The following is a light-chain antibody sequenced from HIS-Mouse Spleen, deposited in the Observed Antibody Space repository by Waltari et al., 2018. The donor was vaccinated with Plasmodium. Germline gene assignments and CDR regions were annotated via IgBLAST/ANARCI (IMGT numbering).Light chain of an antibody. CDR1: SSNIGHYY. V-gene: IGLV1-51*01. CDR2: DNN. CDR3: GTWDSSLSAGVV. Sequence: QPVLTQPPSVSAAPGQKVTIPCSGSSSNIGHYYVSWYQQHPGTAPKLLIYDNNKRPSGIPDRFSGSKSGTSATLGITGLQTGDEADYYCGTWDSSLSAGVVFGGGTKLTVL. J-gene: IGLJ2*01.